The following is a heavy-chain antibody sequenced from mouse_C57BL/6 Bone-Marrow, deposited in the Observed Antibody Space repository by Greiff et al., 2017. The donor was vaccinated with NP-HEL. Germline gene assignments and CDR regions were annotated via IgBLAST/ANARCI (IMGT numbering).Heavy chain of an antibody. CDR2: ISDGGSYT. CDR1: GFTFSSYA. V-gene: IGHV5-4*01. J-gene: IGHJ1*03. D-gene: IGHD2-2*01. Sequence: EVNLVESGGGLVKPGGSLKLSCAASGFTFSSYAMSWVRQTPEKRLEWVATISDGGSYTYYPDNVKGRFTISRDNAKNNLYLQMSHLKSEDTAMYYCARDDGYDEDWYFDVWGTGTTVTVSS. CDR3: ARDDGYDEDWYFDV.